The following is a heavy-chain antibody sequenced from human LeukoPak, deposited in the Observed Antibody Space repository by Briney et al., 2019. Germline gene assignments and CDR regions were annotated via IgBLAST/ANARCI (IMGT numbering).Heavy chain of an antibody. D-gene: IGHD3-22*01. CDR2: VNPDTGVT. Sequence: SLKDSWQASAYSFTGYLIHWVRQAPGPGLEWMGWVNPDTGVTTYAQKFPDRVSMTRDASISTAYMELHRLTSPDTAVCDCARDEPDITMMGLSGGNNYLDYCGQGTPVTVSS. V-gene: IGHV1-2*02. CDR3: ARDEPDITMMGLSGGNNYLDY. J-gene: IGHJ4*02. CDR1: AYSFTGYL.